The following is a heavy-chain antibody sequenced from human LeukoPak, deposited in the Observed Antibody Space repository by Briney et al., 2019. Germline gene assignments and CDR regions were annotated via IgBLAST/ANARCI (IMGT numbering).Heavy chain of an antibody. CDR2: IYHSGST. Sequence: PSETLSLTCAVSGYSISSGYYWGWIRQPPGKGLEWIGSIYHSGSTYYNPSLKSRVTISVDTSKNQFSLKLSSVTAADTAVYYCAREDGIRSPLQQWLAGDFDYWGQGTLVTVSS. CDR1: GYSISSGYY. CDR3: AREDGIRSPLQQWLAGDFDY. V-gene: IGHV4-38-2*02. J-gene: IGHJ4*02. D-gene: IGHD6-19*01.